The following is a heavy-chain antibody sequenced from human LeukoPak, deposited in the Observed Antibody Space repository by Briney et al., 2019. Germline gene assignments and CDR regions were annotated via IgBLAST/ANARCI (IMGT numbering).Heavy chain of an antibody. Sequence: SETLSLTCTVSGGSISSYYWSWIRQPPGKGLEWIGYIYYSGSTNYNPSLKSRVTISVDTSKNQFSLKLSSVTAADTAVYYCARVGAYSYGYISWGQGTLVTVSS. J-gene: IGHJ5*02. CDR1: GGSISSYY. CDR3: ARVGAYSYGYIS. V-gene: IGHV4-59*12. D-gene: IGHD5-18*01. CDR2: IYYSGST.